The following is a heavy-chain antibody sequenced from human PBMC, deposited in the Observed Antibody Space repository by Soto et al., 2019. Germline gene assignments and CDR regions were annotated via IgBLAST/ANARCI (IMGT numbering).Heavy chain of an antibody. D-gene: IGHD2-8*02. CDR1: GFTFDDYA. CDR2: ISWNSGSI. V-gene: IGHV3-9*01. CDR3: AKEGVVYANKPLNYYYYMDV. J-gene: IGHJ6*03. Sequence: GGSLRLSCAASGFTFDDYAMHWVRQAPGKGLEWVSGISWNSGSIGYADSVKGRFTISRDNAKNSLYLQMNSLRAEDTALYYCAKEGVVYANKPLNYYYYMDVWGKGTTVTVSS.